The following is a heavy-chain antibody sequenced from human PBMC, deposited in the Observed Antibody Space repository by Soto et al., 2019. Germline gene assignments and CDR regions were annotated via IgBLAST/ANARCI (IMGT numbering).Heavy chain of an antibody. V-gene: IGHV1-18*01. J-gene: IGHJ6*02. D-gene: IGHD3-3*01. CDR2: ISPYNGNT. CDR1: GYNFVKYG. CDR3: ARGILEWYPHSPMDA. Sequence: ASVKVSCKASGYNFVKYGITWVRQAPGQGLEWLGWISPYNGNTKYAQKIQGRVIMTTDTSTTTAYLELLSLTSDDTAVYYCARGILEWYPHSPMDAGGQGPTVTFPS.